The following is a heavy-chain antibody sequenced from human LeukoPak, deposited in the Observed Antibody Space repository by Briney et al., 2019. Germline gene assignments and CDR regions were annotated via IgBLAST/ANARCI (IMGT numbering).Heavy chain of an antibody. Sequence: SETLSLTCAVSGGSISSSNWWSWVRQPPGKGLEWIGEIYHSGSTNYNPSLKSRVTMSVDKSKNQFSLKLSSVTAADTAVYYCARGGEDIVVVPAAIPEYYFDYWGQGTLVTVSS. V-gene: IGHV4-4*02. J-gene: IGHJ4*02. CDR3: ARGGEDIVVVPAAIPEYYFDY. D-gene: IGHD2-2*01. CDR2: IYHSGST. CDR1: GGSISSSNW.